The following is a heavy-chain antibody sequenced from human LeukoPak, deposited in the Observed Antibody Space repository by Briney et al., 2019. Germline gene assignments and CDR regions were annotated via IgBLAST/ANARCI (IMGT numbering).Heavy chain of an antibody. Sequence: SETLSLTCTVSGGSISSSSYYWGWIRQPPGKGLEWIGSIYHSGSTYYNPSLKSRVTISVDRSKNQFSLKLSSVTAADTAVYYCARTVVVGGAFDIWGQGTMVTVSS. V-gene: IGHV4-39*07. D-gene: IGHD2-15*01. J-gene: IGHJ3*02. CDR2: IYHSGST. CDR3: ARTVVVGGAFDI. CDR1: GGSISSSSYY.